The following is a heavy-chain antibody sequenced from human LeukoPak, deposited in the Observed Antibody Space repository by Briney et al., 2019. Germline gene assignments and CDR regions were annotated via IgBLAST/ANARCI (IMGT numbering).Heavy chain of an antibody. CDR2: ISSSSSTI. J-gene: IGHJ3*02. CDR3: AGITMIVVRAFDI. D-gene: IGHD3-22*01. V-gene: IGHV3-48*02. Sequence: GGSLRLSCAASGFTFSSYAMHWVRQAPGKGLEWVSYISSSSSTIYYADSVKGRFTISRDNAKNSLYLQMNSLRDEDTAVYYCAGITMIVVRAFDIWGQGTMVTVSS. CDR1: GFTFSSYA.